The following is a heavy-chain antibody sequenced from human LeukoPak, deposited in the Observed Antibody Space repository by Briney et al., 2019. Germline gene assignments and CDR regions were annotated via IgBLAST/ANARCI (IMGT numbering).Heavy chain of an antibody. CDR1: GFTFSSYW. CDR2: ISGTSSYI. J-gene: IGHJ4*02. CDR3: ARGEYGSGSYHIDY. Sequence: PGGSLRLSCAASGFTFSSYWMHWVRQAPGKGLEWASFISGTSSYIYYADSVKGRFTISRDNAKNSLYLQMNSLRAEDTAVYYCARGEYGSGSYHIDYWGQGTLVTVSS. V-gene: IGHV3-21*01. D-gene: IGHD3-10*01.